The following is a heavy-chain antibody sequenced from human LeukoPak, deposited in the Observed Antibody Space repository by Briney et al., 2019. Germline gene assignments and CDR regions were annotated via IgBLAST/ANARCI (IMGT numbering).Heavy chain of an antibody. J-gene: IGHJ5*02. Sequence: GGSLRLSCAASGFTFSSYGMSWVRQAPGKGLEWVSAISGSGGSTYYADSVKGRFTISRDNSKNTLYLQMNSLRAEDTAVYYCAKDHFEYSSSWLIDPWGQGTLVTVSS. CDR3: AKDHFEYSSSWLIDP. V-gene: IGHV3-23*01. CDR2: ISGSGGST. CDR1: GFTFSSYG. D-gene: IGHD6-13*01.